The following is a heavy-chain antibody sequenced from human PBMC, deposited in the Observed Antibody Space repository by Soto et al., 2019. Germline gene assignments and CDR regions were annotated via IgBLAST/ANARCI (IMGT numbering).Heavy chain of an antibody. V-gene: IGHV1-69*05. CDR3: ARGHSSGLKFDP. Sequence: SVKVSCKASGGTFSSYAISWVRQAPGQGLEWMGGIIPIFGTANYAQKFQGRVTMTRNTSISTAYMELSSLRSEDTAVYYCARGHSSGLKFDPWGQGTLVTVSS. CDR1: GGTFSSYA. D-gene: IGHD6-19*01. CDR2: IIPIFGTA. J-gene: IGHJ5*02.